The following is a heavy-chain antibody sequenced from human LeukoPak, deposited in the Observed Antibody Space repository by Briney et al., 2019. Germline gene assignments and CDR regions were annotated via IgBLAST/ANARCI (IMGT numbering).Heavy chain of an antibody. CDR1: GFTFSSYD. J-gene: IGHJ3*02. V-gene: IGHV3-13*01. D-gene: IGHD3-22*01. CDR3: ARERTYYYDSSGYYPPSDAFDI. CDR2: IGTAGDT. Sequence: PGGSLRLSCAASGFTFSSYDMHWVRLATGKGLEWVSAIGTAGDTYYPGSVKGRFTISRENAKNSLYLQMNSLRAGDTAVYYCARERTYYYDSSGYYPPSDAFDIWGQGTMVTVSS.